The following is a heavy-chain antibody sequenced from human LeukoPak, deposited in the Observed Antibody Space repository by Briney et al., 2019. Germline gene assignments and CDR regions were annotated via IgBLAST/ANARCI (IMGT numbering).Heavy chain of an antibody. V-gene: IGHV4-59*08. CDR1: GGSISSYY. D-gene: IGHD2-15*01. CDR3: ARVVNWFDP. CDR2: ICYSGST. J-gene: IGHJ5*02. Sequence: SETLSLTCTVSGGSISSYYWSWIRQPPGKGLEWIGYICYSGSTNYNPSLKSRVTISVDTSKNQFSLKLSSVTAADTAVYYCARVVNWFDPWGQGTLVTVSS.